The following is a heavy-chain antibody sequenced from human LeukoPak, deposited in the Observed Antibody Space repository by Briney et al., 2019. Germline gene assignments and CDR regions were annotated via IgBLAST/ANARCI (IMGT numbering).Heavy chain of an antibody. D-gene: IGHD1-26*01. CDR1: GFTFSNAW. J-gene: IGHJ4*02. CDR3: TTATAKSGSSWGGFDY. CDR2: IKSKTDGGTT. Sequence: GGSLRLSCAASGFTFSNAWMSWVRQAPGKGLEWVGRIKSKTDGGTTDYAAPVKGRFTVSRDDSKNKLYLQMNSLKSEDTAVYYCTTATAKSGSSWGGFDYWGRGTLVTVSS. V-gene: IGHV3-15*01.